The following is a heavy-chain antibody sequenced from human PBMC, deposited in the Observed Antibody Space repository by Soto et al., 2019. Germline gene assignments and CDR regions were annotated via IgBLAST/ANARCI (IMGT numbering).Heavy chain of an antibody. CDR3: AKDRRITIFGVAQEKFDY. CDR1: GFTFSSYA. D-gene: IGHD3-3*01. Sequence: VGSLRLSCAASGFTFSSYAMSWVRQAPGKGLEWVSAISGSGGSTYYADSVKGRFTISRDNSKNTLYLQMNSLRAEDTAVYYCAKDRRITIFGVAQEKFDYWGQGTLVTVS. J-gene: IGHJ4*02. CDR2: ISGSGGST. V-gene: IGHV3-23*01.